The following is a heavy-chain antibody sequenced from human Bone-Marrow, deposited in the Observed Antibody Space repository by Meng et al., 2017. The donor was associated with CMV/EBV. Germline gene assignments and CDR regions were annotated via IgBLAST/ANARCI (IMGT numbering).Heavy chain of an antibody. V-gene: IGHV3-30-3*01. CDR2: ISYDGSNK. CDR3: ARDYRIAAAVTYYYGMDA. J-gene: IGHJ6*02. D-gene: IGHD6-13*01. Sequence: GGSLRLSCAASGFTFSSYAMHWVRQAPGKGLEWVAVISYDGSNKYYADSVKGRFTISRDNSKNTLYLQMNSLRAEDTAVYYCARDYRIAAAVTYYYGMDAWGQGTTVTVSS. CDR1: GFTFSSYA.